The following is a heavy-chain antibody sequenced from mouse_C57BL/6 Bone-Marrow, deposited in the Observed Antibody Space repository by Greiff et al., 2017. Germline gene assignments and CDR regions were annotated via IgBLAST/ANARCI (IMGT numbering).Heavy chain of an antibody. Sequence: QVQLKQSGPELVKPGASVKISCKASGYAFSSSWMNWVKQRPGKGLEWIGRIYPGDGDTNYNGKFKGKATLTADKSSSTAYMQLSSLTSEDSAVYFCARYGYYGDTYFDYWGQGTTLTVSS. J-gene: IGHJ2*01. CDR3: ARYGYYGDTYFDY. D-gene: IGHD2-3*01. CDR1: GYAFSSSW. CDR2: IYPGDGDT. V-gene: IGHV1-82*01.